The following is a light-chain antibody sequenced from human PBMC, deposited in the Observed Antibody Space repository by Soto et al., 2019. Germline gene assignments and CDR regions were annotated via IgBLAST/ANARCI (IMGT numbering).Light chain of an antibody. CDR3: QQYNNWPPWT. Sequence: EIVMTQSPATLSVSPGERATLSCRASQSVSSNLAWYQQKPGQAPRLLIYGASTRATGIPARFSGSGSGTEFHLPLKSLPSEKFSIFYCQQYNNWPPWTFGQGTKVEIK. V-gene: IGKV3-15*01. CDR1: QSVSSN. CDR2: GAS. J-gene: IGKJ1*01.